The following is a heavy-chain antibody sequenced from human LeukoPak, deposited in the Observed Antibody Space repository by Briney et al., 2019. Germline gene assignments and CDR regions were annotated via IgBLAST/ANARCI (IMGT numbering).Heavy chain of an antibody. J-gene: IGHJ5*02. D-gene: IGHD1-26*01. CDR3: AKGSDYNLYFDH. Sequence: GGSLRLSCAASGFTFSTYAMNWVRQAPGKGLEWVSTIIGSSEGTYYADSVKGRFTISRDGSKDTVYLQMDSLRAEDTAVYYCAKGSDYNLYFDHWGEGALVTVSS. V-gene: IGHV3-23*01. CDR2: IIGSSEGT. CDR1: GFTFSTYA.